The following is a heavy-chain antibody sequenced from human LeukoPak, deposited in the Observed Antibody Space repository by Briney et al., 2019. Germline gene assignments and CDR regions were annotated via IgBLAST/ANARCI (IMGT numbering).Heavy chain of an antibody. D-gene: IGHD5-18*01. CDR3: ARGGWVDGYSYGP. Sequence: GGSLRLSCAASGFTFSSYSMNWVRQAPGKGLEWVSSISSSSSYIYYADSVKGRFTISRDNAKNSLYLQMNSLRAEDTAVYYCARGGWVDGYSYGPWGQGTLATVSS. CDR1: GFTFSSYS. CDR2: ISSSSSYI. V-gene: IGHV3-21*01. J-gene: IGHJ5*02.